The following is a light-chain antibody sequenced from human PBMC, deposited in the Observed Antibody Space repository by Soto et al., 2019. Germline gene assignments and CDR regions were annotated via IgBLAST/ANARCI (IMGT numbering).Light chain of an antibody. CDR1: QSVTSDY. CDR3: HHYGYGRDT. V-gene: IGKV3-20*01. Sequence: IVLTQSPGSLSLSPGERATLSCRASQSVTSDYLAWYQQKPDQAPRLLIYAASRRATGIPDRFSGSGAGTDFTLPISRLEPEDFAVYSCHHYGYGRDTFGQATKLEIK. J-gene: IGKJ2*01. CDR2: AAS.